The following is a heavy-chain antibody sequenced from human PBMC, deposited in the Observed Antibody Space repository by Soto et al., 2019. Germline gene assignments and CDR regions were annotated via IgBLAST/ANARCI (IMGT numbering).Heavy chain of an antibody. CDR2: ISYDSKNK. J-gene: IGHJ1*01. CDR3: AIGIFYHLSSGEVF. CDR1: GFIFNHYG. D-gene: IGHD2-8*01. V-gene: IGHV3-30*03. Sequence: QVHLVEAGGGVVQPGTSLRLSCVASGFIFNHYGMHWVRQAPGKGLEWVAVISYDSKNKYYSGSVKGRFNIFRDDPKNPLYVQMHSPRAEETAVYYCAIGIFYHLSSGEVFWGQGPLVTVSS.